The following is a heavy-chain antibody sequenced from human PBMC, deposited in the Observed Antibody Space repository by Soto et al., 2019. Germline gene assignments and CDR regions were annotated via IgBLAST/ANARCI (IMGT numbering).Heavy chain of an antibody. CDR1: CCTFTSYG. CDR2: ISAYNGST. J-gene: IGHJ3*02. Sequence: SVKVYCKASCCTFTSYGISWVRQAPGQGLEWMGWISAYNGSTNYAQKLQGRVAMTTDTSTRTAYMELRSMRSDDTAVYYCARDPGYYYDSSGNQAFDICGQGTMVTVSS. D-gene: IGHD3-22*01. V-gene: IGHV1-18*04. CDR3: ARDPGYYYDSSGNQAFDI.